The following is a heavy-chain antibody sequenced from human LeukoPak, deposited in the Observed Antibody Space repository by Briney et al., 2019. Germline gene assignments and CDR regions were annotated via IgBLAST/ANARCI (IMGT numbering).Heavy chain of an antibody. CDR2: ISSSSSTI. CDR3: ARVEQQLLVRIDY. CDR1: GFTFSSYS. V-gene: IGHV3-48*01. Sequence: GGSPRLSCAASGFTFSSYSMNWVRQAPGKGLEWVSYISSSSSTIYYADSVKGRFTISRDNAKNSLYLQMNSLRAEDTAVYYCARVEQQLLVRIDYWGQGTLVTVSS. J-gene: IGHJ4*02. D-gene: IGHD6-13*01.